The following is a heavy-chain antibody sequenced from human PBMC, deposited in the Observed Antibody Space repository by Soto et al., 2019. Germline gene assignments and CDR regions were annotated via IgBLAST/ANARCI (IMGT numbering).Heavy chain of an antibody. CDR2: IYWDDDK. CDR3: AHRRGAAAGSWFDP. J-gene: IGHJ5*02. D-gene: IGHD6-13*01. CDR1: GFSLSTSGVG. V-gene: IGHV2-5*02. Sequence: SGPTLVKPTQPLTLTCTFSGFSLSTSGVGVGWIRQPPGKALEWLALIYWDDDKRYSPSLKSRLTITKDTSKNKVDLTMTNMDPVDTATYYCAHRRGAAAGSWFDPWGRGTLVTVSS.